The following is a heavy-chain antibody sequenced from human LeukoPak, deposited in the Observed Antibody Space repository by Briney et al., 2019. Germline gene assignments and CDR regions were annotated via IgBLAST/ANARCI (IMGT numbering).Heavy chain of an antibody. CDR3: ARYDDSSGYYPNDAFDI. J-gene: IGHJ3*02. Sequence: SETLSLTCTVSGGSISSYYWSWIRQPAGKGLEWIGRIYTSGSTNYNPSLKSRVTISVDTSKNQFSLKLSSVTAADTAVYYCARYDDSSGYYPNDAFDIWGQGTMVTVSS. D-gene: IGHD3-22*01. CDR2: IYTSGST. V-gene: IGHV4-4*07. CDR1: GGSISSYY.